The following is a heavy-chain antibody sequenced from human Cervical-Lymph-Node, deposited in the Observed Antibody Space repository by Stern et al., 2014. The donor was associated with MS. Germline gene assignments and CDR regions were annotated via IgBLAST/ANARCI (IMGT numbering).Heavy chain of an antibody. CDR2: IIPIFGPA. J-gene: IGHJ4*02. V-gene: IGHV1-69*01. D-gene: IGHD5-12*01. CDR3: TREAIGHSGTFDF. Sequence: QVQLGQSGAEVKKPGSSVKVSCRASGGTFGSFAVNWVRQAPGQGLEWMGGIIPIFGPANYAQRFQGRVTITADESTTTAYMELNSLTSDDTAVYFCTREAIGHSGTFDFWGQGTLVTVSS. CDR1: GGTFGSFA.